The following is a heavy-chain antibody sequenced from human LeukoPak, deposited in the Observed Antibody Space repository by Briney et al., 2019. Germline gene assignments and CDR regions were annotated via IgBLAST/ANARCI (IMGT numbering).Heavy chain of an antibody. Sequence: PGESLRLSCAASGLIFNNAWMSWVRQAPGKGLEWVGRIKSKPDGGTTDCAAAVKGRFTISRDDSKTTLFLQMNSLKTEDTAVYYCTTIAVAGTEGFHYWGQGTLVTVSS. D-gene: IGHD6-19*01. CDR3: TTIAVAGTEGFHY. CDR2: IKSKPDGGTT. J-gene: IGHJ4*02. V-gene: IGHV3-15*01. CDR1: GLIFNNAW.